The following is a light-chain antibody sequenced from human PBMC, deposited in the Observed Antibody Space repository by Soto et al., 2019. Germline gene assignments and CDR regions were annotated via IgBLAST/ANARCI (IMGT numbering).Light chain of an antibody. CDR3: QKYNTDPWT. CDR1: QGFTKY. CDR2: AAS. V-gene: IGKV1-27*01. Sequence: DFQLTHSPSSLSASVGAASPLTSRASQGFTKYLAWYQQKPGKAPKLLIYAASTLQSGVPPRFSGSGSGTHFTLTISSLQPEDAATYYCQKYNTDPWTLGQGTRLDIK. J-gene: IGKJ5*01.